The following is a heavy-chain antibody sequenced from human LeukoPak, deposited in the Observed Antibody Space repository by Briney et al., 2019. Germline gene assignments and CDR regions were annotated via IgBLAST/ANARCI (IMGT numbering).Heavy chain of an antibody. CDR3: ARRNEFSPLYGDPVDYMDV. Sequence: SETLSLTCAVYGGSFSGYYWSWIRQSSGKGLEWIGEIGHSGITSYNPSLKSRVTMSVDTSKDQLSLKVNSVTAADTAVYYCARRNEFSPLYGDPVDYMDVWGKGTTVIVSS. D-gene: IGHD4-17*01. V-gene: IGHV4-34*01. CDR2: IGHSGIT. J-gene: IGHJ6*03. CDR1: GGSFSGYY.